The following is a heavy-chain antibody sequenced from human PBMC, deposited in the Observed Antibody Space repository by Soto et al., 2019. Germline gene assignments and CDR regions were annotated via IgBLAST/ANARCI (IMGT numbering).Heavy chain of an antibody. CDR1: GFTFSSYA. Sequence: GGSLRLSCAASGFTFSSYAMHWVRQAPGKGLEWVAVISYDGSNKYYADPVKGRFTISRDNSKNTLYLQMNSLRAEDTAVYYCAREGTIFGVVPYYYYYYGMDVWGQGTTVTVSS. D-gene: IGHD3-3*01. CDR3: AREGTIFGVVPYYYYYYGMDV. CDR2: ISYDGSNK. J-gene: IGHJ6*02. V-gene: IGHV3-30-3*01.